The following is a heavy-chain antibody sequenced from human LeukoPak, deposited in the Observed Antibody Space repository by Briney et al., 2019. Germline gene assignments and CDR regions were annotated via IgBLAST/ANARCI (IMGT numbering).Heavy chain of an antibody. CDR3: AKGPYYYDSSGYYDFDY. CDR2: ISYDGSNK. V-gene: IGHV3-30-3*01. D-gene: IGHD3-22*01. CDR1: GFTFSSYA. J-gene: IGHJ4*02. Sequence: GGSLRLSCAASGFTFSSYAMHWVRQAPGKGLEWVAVISYDGSNKYYADSVKGRFTISRDNSKNTLYLQMNSLRAEDTAVYYCAKGPYYYDSSGYYDFDYWGQGTLVTVSS.